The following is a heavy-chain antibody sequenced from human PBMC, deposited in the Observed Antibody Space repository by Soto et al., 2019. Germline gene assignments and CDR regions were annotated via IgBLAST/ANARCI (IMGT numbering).Heavy chain of an antibody. CDR1: GVTVSSNY. Sequence: GGSLRLSCAASGVTVSSNYMSWVRQAPGKGLEWVSVIYSGGSTYYADSVKGRFTISRDNSKNTLYLQMNSLRAEDTAVHYCATYGDATFDYCGQGTLVTVSS. CDR3: ATYGDATFDY. CDR2: IYSGGST. D-gene: IGHD4-17*01. V-gene: IGHV3-53*01. J-gene: IGHJ4*02.